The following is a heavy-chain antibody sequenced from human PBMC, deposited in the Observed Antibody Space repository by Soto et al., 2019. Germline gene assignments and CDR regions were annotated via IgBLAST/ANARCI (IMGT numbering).Heavy chain of an antibody. D-gene: IGHD3-10*01. CDR1: GGSISSGGYH. CDR3: AREYYYGSGSYSTSNWFDP. J-gene: IGHJ5*02. V-gene: IGHV4-39*07. Sequence: SETLSLTCTVPGGSISSGGYHWSWIRQPPGKGLEWIGEINHSGSTNYNPSLKSRVTISVDTSKNQFSLKLSSVTAADTAVYYCAREYYYGSGSYSTSNWFDPWGQGTLVTVSS. CDR2: INHSGST.